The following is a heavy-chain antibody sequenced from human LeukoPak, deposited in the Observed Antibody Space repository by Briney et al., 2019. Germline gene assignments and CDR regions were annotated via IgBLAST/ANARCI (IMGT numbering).Heavy chain of an antibody. CDR1: GYTFITYG. V-gene: IGHV1-18*01. D-gene: IGHD1-7*01. Sequence: ASVKVSCKASGYTFITYGITWVRQAPGQGLEWMGWISASNGNTNYAQKFRDRVTMSTDTSTGTAYLDVRSLTSDDTAVYYCARDHSNWNYAPDFWGQGTLVIVSS. CDR2: ISASNGNT. J-gene: IGHJ4*02. CDR3: ARDHSNWNYAPDF.